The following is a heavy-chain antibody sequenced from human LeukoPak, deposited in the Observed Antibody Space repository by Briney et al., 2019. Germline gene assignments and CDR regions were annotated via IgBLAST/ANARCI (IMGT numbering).Heavy chain of an antibody. V-gene: IGHV3-11*04. J-gene: IGHJ6*03. CDR2: ISSADGTM. CDR1: GFSFSDYY. CDR3: ARNARSSRFYYYYMDV. D-gene: IGHD6-6*01. Sequence: KPGGSLRLSCAASGFSFSDYYMTWVRQAPGKGLECVSYISSADGTMDYAAPVKGRFTISRDNAKNSVYLQMNSLRAEDTAVYYCARNARSSRFYYYYMDVWGKGTTVTVSS.